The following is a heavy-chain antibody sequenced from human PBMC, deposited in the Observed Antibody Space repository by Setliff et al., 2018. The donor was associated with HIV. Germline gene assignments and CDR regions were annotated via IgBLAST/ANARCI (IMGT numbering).Heavy chain of an antibody. CDR1: GGSFSSSY. Sequence: SETLSLTCAVYGGSFSSSYWSWIRQAPGKGLEWVGQINHNGITHYNPSLETRVTMFADTSKNQFSLRLSPVTAADTAIYYCAKGPRGLSLRYYFDFWAQGSQVTVSS. V-gene: IGHV4-34*01. CDR3: AKGPRGLSLRYYFDF. CDR2: INHNGIT. J-gene: IGHJ4*02.